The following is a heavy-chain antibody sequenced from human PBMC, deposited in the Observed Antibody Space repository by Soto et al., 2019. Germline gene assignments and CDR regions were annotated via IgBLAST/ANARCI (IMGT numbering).Heavy chain of an antibody. CDR2: IKSDGTVT. CDR1: GITFSTYR. D-gene: IGHD3-3*01. CDR3: ARENYDFWSVYYLDY. V-gene: IGHV3-74*01. J-gene: IGHJ4*02. Sequence: EVQLVESGGGLVQPGGSLRLSCVVSGITFSTYRMHWVRQAPGKGLVWVSHIKSDGTVTHYTDSVRGRFIISRDNANNTLFLQMNSLRAEDTAVYYCARENYDFWSVYYLDYWCQGTLVTVSS.